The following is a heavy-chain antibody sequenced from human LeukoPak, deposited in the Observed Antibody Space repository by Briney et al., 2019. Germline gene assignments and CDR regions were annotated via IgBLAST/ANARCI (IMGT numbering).Heavy chain of an antibody. D-gene: IGHD3-3*01. CDR2: IYYSGST. J-gene: IGHJ4*02. CDR1: GGSISSGDYY. CDR3: ARVRRELRFLEWLFFIDY. V-gene: IGHV4-30-4*08. Sequence: SETLSLTCTVSGGSISSGDYYWSWIRQPPGKGLEWIGYIYYSGSTYYNPSLKSRVTISVDTSKNQFSLKLSSVTAADTAVYYCARVRRELRFLEWLFFIDYWGQGTLVTVSS.